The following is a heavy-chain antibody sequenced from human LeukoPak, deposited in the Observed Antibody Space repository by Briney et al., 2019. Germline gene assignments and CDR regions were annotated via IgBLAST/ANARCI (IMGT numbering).Heavy chain of an antibody. V-gene: IGHV1-2*02. CDR1: GYTFTGYY. CDR3: ARVEWLRLAQQLETNWFDP. D-gene: IGHD5-12*01. J-gene: IGHJ5*02. Sequence: GASVKASCKASGYTFTGYYMHWVRQAPGQGLEWVGWINPNSGGTNYAQKFQGRVTMTRDTSISTAYMELSRLRSDDTAVYYCARVEWLRLAQQLETNWFDPWGQGTLVTVSS. CDR2: INPNSGGT.